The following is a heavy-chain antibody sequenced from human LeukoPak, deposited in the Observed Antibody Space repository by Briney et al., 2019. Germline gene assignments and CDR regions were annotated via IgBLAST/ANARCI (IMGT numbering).Heavy chain of an antibody. V-gene: IGHV4-34*01. CDR3: ARGRSYSWSKPATYIDY. CDR1: GGSISSYY. Sequence: SETLSLTCSVSGGSISSYYWSWIRQPPGKGLEWIGEINHIGSTNYNPSLKSRVTISVDTSKNQFSLKLSSVTAADTAVYSCARGRSYSWSKPATYIDYWGQGTLVTVSS. J-gene: IGHJ4*02. CDR2: INHIGST. D-gene: IGHD3-3*01.